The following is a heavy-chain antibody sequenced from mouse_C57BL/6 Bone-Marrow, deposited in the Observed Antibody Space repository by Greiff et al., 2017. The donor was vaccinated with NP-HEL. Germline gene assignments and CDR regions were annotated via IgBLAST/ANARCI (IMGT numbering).Heavy chain of an antibody. D-gene: IGHD1-1*01. CDR1: GFTFSDFY. CDR3: ARDAEVATRYFDV. CDR2: SRNKANDYTT. V-gene: IGHV7-1*01. Sequence: DVMLVESGGGLVQSGRSLRLSCATSGFTFSDFYMEWVRQAPGKGLEWIAASRNKANDYTTEYSASVKGRFIVSRDTSQSILYLQMNALRAEDTAIYYCARDAEVATRYFDVWGTGTTVTVSS. J-gene: IGHJ1*03.